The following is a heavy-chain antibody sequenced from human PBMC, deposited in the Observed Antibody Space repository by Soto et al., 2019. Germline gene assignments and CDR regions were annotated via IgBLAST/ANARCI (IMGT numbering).Heavy chain of an antibody. CDR1: GFSVNSNY. D-gene: IGHD6-19*01. CDR3: VRDRDSSGWDVYFDY. V-gene: IGHV3-53*02. CDR2: IYRGGTT. Sequence: VQLVETGGGLIQPGGSLRLSCAASGFSVNSNYMSWVRQAPGKGLEWVSVIYRGGTTYYADSVKGRFAISRDDSKNTLYLQMNKLRDEDTAVYYCVRDRDSSGWDVYFDYWGQGTLVTVSS. J-gene: IGHJ4*02.